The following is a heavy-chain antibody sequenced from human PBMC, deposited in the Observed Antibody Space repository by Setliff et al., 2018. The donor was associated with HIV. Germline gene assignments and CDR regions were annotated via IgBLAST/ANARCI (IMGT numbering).Heavy chain of an antibody. D-gene: IGHD1-26*01. CDR3: ATWGGSPDGYFYYYMDV. J-gene: IGHJ6*03. Sequence: GGSLRLSCAASGFTFNNYGIHWVRQAPGKGLEWVAVIWFDGTDKYYADSVKGRFTGSGDISRNTLYLQMTSLRAEDTDVYYCATWGGSPDGYFYYYMDVWGKGTTVTAP. V-gene: IGHV3-33*01. CDR1: GFTFNNYG. CDR2: IWFDGTDK.